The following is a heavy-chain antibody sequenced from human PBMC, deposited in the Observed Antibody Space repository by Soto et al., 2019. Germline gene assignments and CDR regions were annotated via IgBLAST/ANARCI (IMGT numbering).Heavy chain of an antibody. D-gene: IGHD3-10*01. Sequence: GGSLRLSCAASGFTYNTYWMSWVRQAPGKGLEWVANIKPDGSEKWYVDSVKGRFTISRDNAKNSLYLQMNSLRAEDTAVYYCARDLFDYYGSGSLGSMDVWGQGTTVTVSS. CDR3: ARDLFDYYGSGSLGSMDV. V-gene: IGHV3-7*01. CDR1: GFTYNTYW. CDR2: IKPDGSEK. J-gene: IGHJ6*02.